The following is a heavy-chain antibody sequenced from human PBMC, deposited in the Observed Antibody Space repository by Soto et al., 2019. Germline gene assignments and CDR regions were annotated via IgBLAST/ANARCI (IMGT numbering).Heavy chain of an antibody. J-gene: IGHJ2*01. D-gene: IGHD2-21*02. Sequence: ASVKVSCKASGYTFTSYYMHWGRQAPGQGLEWMGIINPSGGSTSYAQKFQGRVTMTRDTSTSTVYMELSSLRSEDTAVYYCARGSYCGGDCSYWYFDLWGRGTLVTSPQ. CDR1: GYTFTSYY. V-gene: IGHV1-46*01. CDR3: ARGSYCGGDCSYWYFDL. CDR2: INPSGGST.